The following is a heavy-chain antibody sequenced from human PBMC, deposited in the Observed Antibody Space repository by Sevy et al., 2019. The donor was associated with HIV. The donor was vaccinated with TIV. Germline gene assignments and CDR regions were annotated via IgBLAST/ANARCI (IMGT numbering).Heavy chain of an antibody. V-gene: IGHV5-51*01. CDR3: ARISSSPRAYYYYFGMDV. D-gene: IGHD6-6*01. CDR1: EYNFTNYW. J-gene: IGHJ6*02. CDR2: IYPGDSGT. Sequence: GESLKISCKGSEYNFTNYWIGWVRQMPGIGLECMGIIYPGDSGTRYSPSFQDQVTISADKSISTAYLQWSSLKASDTAMYYCARISSSPRAYYYYFGMDVWGQGTTVTVSS.